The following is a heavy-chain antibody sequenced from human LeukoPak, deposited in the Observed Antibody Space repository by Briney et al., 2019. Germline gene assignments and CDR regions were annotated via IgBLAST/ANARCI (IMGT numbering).Heavy chain of an antibody. V-gene: IGHV3-33*08. CDR3: AREGFKTVTTDY. J-gene: IGHJ4*02. CDR1: GLTFDDYA. Sequence: PGRSLRLSCAASGLTFDDYAMHWVRQAPGKGLEWVAVIWYDGSNKYYADSVKGRFTISRDNSKNTLYLQMNSLRAEDTAVYYCAREGFKTVTTDYWGQGTLVTVSS. D-gene: IGHD4-17*01. CDR2: IWYDGSNK.